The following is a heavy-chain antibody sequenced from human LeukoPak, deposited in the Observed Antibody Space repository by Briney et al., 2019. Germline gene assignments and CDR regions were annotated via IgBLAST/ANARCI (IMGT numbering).Heavy chain of an antibody. Sequence: GGSLRLSCAAPGFTFSSYSMNWVRQAPGKGLEWVSSISSSSSYIYYADSVKGRFTISRDNAKNSLYLQMNSLRAEDTAVYYCARDPSFYCSSTSCYNYWGQGTLVTVSS. V-gene: IGHV3-21*01. CDR3: ARDPSFYCSSTSCYNY. D-gene: IGHD2-2*02. CDR1: GFTFSSYS. J-gene: IGHJ4*02. CDR2: ISSSSSYI.